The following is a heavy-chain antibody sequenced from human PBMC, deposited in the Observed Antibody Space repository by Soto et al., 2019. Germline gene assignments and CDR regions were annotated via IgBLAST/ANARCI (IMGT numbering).Heavy chain of an antibody. Sequence: EVQLVESGGGLVQPGGSLRLSCAASGFTFSSRWMTWVRQAPGKGLEWVANIKQDENGKDYVDSVKGRFTISRDNAKNSLYLQMNSLRAEDTAVYYCATHDGPAAAGLVLDFWGQGTLFTVSS. D-gene: IGHD6-13*01. CDR1: GFTFSSRW. CDR3: ATHDGPAAAGLVLDF. J-gene: IGHJ4*02. V-gene: IGHV3-7*02. CDR2: IKQDENGK.